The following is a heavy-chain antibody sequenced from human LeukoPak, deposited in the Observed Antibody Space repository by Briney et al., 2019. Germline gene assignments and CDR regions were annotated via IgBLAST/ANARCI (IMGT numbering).Heavy chain of an antibody. Sequence: GASVKVSCKVSGYTLTELSMHWVRQAPGKGLEWMGGFDPEDGETIHAQKFQGRVTMTEDTSTDTAYMELSSLRSEGTAVYYCATDSSLYSSSWTDLDYWGQGTLVTVSS. V-gene: IGHV1-24*01. CDR1: GYTLTELS. CDR3: ATDSSLYSSSWTDLDY. J-gene: IGHJ4*02. D-gene: IGHD6-13*01. CDR2: FDPEDGET.